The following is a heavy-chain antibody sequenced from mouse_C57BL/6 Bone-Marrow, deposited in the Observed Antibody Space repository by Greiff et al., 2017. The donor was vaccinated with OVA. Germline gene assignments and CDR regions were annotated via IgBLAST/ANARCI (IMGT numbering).Heavy chain of an antibody. J-gene: IGHJ3*01. D-gene: IGHD2-3*01. CDR3: AREGFLYDRDLFAY. Sequence: QLKQPGTELVKPGASVKLSCKASGYTFTSYWMHWVKQRPGQGLEWIGNINPSNGGTNYNEKFKSKATLTVDKSSSTAYMQLSSLTSEDSAVYYCAREGFLYDRDLFAYWGQGTLVTVSA. V-gene: IGHV1-53*01. CDR1: GYTFTSYW. CDR2: INPSNGGT.